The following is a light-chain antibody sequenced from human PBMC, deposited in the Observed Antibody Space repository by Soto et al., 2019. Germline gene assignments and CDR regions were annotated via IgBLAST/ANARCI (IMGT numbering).Light chain of an antibody. Sequence: QSVLTQSPSASASLGASVKLTCTLSSGHSSNAIAWHQQQPEKGPRYLMKLTSDGSHSKGDGIPDRFSGSSSGAERYLIISSLQSDDEADYCCQTWGTGIHWVFGGGTKLTVL. CDR2: LTSDGSH. J-gene: IGLJ3*02. CDR3: QTWGTGIHWV. V-gene: IGLV4-69*01. CDR1: SGHSSNA.